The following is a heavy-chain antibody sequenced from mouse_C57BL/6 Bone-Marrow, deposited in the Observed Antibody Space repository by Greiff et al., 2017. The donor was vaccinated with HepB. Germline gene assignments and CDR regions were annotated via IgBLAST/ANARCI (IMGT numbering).Heavy chain of an antibody. D-gene: IGHD2-4*01. V-gene: IGHV5-16*01. CDR1: GFTFSDYY. Sequence: EVKLVESEGGLVQPGSSMKLSCTASGFTFSDYYMAWVRQVPEKGLEWVANINYDGSSTYYLDSLKSRFIISRDNAKNILYLQMSSLKSEDTATYYCARGVYYDYVDYWGQGTTLTVSS. CDR3: ARGVYYDYVDY. CDR2: INYDGSST. J-gene: IGHJ2*01.